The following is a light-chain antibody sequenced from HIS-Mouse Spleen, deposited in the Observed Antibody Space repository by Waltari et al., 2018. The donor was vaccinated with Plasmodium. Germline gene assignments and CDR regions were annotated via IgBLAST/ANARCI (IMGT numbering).Light chain of an antibody. CDR2: GAA. Sequence: EIVMTQSPATLSVSPGERATLSCRASQSVSSNLAWYQQKPGQAPRLLIYGAATRATGIPARFSSSGSGTAFTLTISSLQSEDFAVYYCQQYNNWSFTFGPGTKVDIK. CDR3: QQYNNWSFT. J-gene: IGKJ3*01. V-gene: IGKV3-15*01. CDR1: QSVSSN.